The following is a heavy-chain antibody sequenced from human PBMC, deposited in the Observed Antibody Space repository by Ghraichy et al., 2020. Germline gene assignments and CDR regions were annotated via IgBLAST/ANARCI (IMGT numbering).Heavy chain of an antibody. CDR3: ARHRIVVVPAATMSWFDP. CDR1: GGSISSSSYY. Sequence: LSLTCTVSGGSISSSSYYWGWIRQPPGKGLEWIGSIYYSGSTYYNPSLKSRVTISVDTSKNQFSLKLSSVTAADTAVYYCARHRIVVVPAATMSWFDPWGQGTLVTVSS. V-gene: IGHV4-39*01. CDR2: IYYSGST. J-gene: IGHJ5*02. D-gene: IGHD2-2*01.